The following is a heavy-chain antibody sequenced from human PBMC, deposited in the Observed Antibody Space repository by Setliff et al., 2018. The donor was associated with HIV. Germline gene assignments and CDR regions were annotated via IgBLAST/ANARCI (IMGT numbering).Heavy chain of an antibody. CDR1: GGSMSSSGNY. V-gene: IGHV4-39*07. CDR3: ARSRGLLWFGDYYYYMDV. Sequence: SETLSLTCTVSGGSMSSSGNYWGWIRQSPGRGLEWIGSIYYSGSTHYNPSLKSRVTISVDTSKNQFSLRLTSMTAADTAMYYCARSRGLLWFGDYYYYMDVWGKGTTVTVSS. J-gene: IGHJ6*03. D-gene: IGHD3-10*01. CDR2: IYYSGST.